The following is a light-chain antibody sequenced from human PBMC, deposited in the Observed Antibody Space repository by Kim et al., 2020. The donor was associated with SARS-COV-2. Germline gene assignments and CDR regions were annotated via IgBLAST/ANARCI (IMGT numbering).Light chain of an antibody. CDR2: SNS. J-gene: IGLJ2*01. CDR1: SSTIGAGYA. CDR3: QSYDSSLSGSV. Sequence: GTISWTESSSTIGAGYAVHWYQQLPGTAPELLIYSNSNRPSGVPDRFSGSKSGTSASLAITGLQAEDEADYYCQSYDSSLSGSVFGGGTQLTVL. V-gene: IGLV1-40*01.